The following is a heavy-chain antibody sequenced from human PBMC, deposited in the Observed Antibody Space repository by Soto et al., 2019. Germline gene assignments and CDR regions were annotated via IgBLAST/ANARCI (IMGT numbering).Heavy chain of an antibody. CDR2: LSSNGIGT. V-gene: IGHV3-64*04. J-gene: IGHJ6*02. CDR3: ARDRGIAARPFPPGYYYGMDV. CDR1: VFTFSSFG. Sequence: GGSLSLSCSGSVFTFSSFGMHWFRQAPVTVLENVSTLSSNGIGTYYADSVKGRFTFSRDTSKNTLYLQMNSLRDEDTAVYYCARDRGIAARPFPPGYYYGMDVWGQGTTVTVSS. D-gene: IGHD6-6*01.